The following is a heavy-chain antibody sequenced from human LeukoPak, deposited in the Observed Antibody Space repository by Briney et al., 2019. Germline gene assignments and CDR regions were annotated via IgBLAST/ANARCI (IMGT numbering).Heavy chain of an antibody. CDR1: GFTFSSYA. CDR3: AKEPECGGDCYNEPIDY. V-gene: IGHV3-23*01. D-gene: IGHD2-21*02. J-gene: IGHJ4*02. Sequence: GGSLRLSCAASGFTFSSYAMSWVRQAPGKGLEWVSAISGSGGNTYYADSVKGRFTISRDNSKNTLYLQMNSLRAEDTAVYYCAKEPECGGDCYNEPIDYWGQGTLVTVSS. CDR2: ISGSGGNT.